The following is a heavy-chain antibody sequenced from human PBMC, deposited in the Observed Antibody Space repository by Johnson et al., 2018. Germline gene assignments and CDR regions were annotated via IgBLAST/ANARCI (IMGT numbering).Heavy chain of an antibody. Sequence: QVQLVQSGAEVKKPGSSVKVSCKASGGTFSRYAISWVRQAPGQGLEWMGGIIPLFGTPNYAQRFQGRLTITADESTTTAYMELSGLRSEDTSLYYCARDVSGTPLGWFDSWGQGTLVTVSS. D-gene: IGHD1-20*01. CDR1: GGTFSRYA. CDR3: ARDVSGTPLGWFDS. V-gene: IGHV1-69*12. J-gene: IGHJ5*01. CDR2: IIPLFGTP.